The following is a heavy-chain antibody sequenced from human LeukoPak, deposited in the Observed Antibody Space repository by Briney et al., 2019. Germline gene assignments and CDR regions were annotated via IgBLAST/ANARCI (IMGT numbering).Heavy chain of an antibody. Sequence: GSLRLSCAASGFTFDDYGMSWIRQPPGKGLEWIGYIYYSGSTNYNPSLKSRVTISVDTSKNQFSLKLSSVTAADTAVYYCARGIFGVVIPHNWFDPWGQGTLVTVSS. D-gene: IGHD3-3*01. J-gene: IGHJ5*02. CDR3: ARGIFGVVIPHNWFDP. CDR1: GFTFDDYG. CDR2: IYYSGST. V-gene: IGHV4-59*01.